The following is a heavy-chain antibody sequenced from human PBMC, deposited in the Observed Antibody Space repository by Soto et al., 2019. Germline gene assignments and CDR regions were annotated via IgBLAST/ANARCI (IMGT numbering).Heavy chain of an antibody. CDR1: GYSFTSYW. D-gene: IGHD6-19*01. V-gene: IGHV5-10-1*01. CDR3: ARESVADNYYYYYGMDV. Sequence: PGESLKISCKGSGYSFTSYWISWVRQMPGKGLEWMGRIDPSDSYTNYSPSFQGHVTISADKSISTAYLQWSSLKASDTAMYYCARESVADNYYYYYGMDVWGQGTTVTVSS. CDR2: IDPSDSYT. J-gene: IGHJ6*02.